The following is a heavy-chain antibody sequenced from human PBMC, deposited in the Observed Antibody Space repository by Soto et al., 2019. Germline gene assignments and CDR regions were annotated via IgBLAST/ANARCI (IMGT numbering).Heavy chain of an antibody. CDR2: ISWNSLSI. CDR3: AKGWDSSGWYLDY. Sequence: PGGSLRLSCAASGFNFDDYAMHWVRQGSGKGLEWVSGISWNSLSIGYADSVKGRFTISRDNAKNSLYLQMNSLRAEDTALYYCAKGWDSSGWYLDYWGQGTLVTVSS. D-gene: IGHD6-19*01. J-gene: IGHJ4*02. CDR1: GFNFDDYA. V-gene: IGHV3-9*01.